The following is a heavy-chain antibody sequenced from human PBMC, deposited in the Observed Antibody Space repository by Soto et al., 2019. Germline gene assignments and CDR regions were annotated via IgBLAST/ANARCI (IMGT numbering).Heavy chain of an antibody. D-gene: IGHD3-9*01. CDR2: INAGNGNT. Sequence: QVQLVQSGAEVKKPGASVKVSCKASGYTFTSYAMPWVRQAPGQRLEWMGWINAGNGNTKYSQKFQGRVTITRDTSASTAYMELSSLRSEDTAVYYCARGTGYYNAPEFDYWGQGTLVTVSS. CDR1: GYTFTSYA. J-gene: IGHJ4*02. CDR3: ARGTGYYNAPEFDY. V-gene: IGHV1-3*01.